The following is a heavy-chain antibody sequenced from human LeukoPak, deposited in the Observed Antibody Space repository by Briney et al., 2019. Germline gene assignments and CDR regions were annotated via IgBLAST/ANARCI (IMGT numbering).Heavy chain of an antibody. D-gene: IGHD4-23*01. CDR2: ISGSGRST. CDR1: GFTFSSYA. J-gene: IGHJ4*02. CDR3: AKRYGGNGGQFDY. V-gene: IGHV3-23*01. Sequence: GGSLRLSCAASGFTFSSYAMSWVRQAPGKGLEWVSAISGSGRSTYYADSVKGRFTISRDNSKNTLYLQMNSLRAEDTAVYYCAKRYGGNGGQFDYWGQGTLVTVSS.